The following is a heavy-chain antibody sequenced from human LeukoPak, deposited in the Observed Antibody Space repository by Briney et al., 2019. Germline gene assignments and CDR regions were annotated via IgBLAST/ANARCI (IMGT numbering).Heavy chain of an antibody. J-gene: IGHJ3*02. CDR1: GFTFSSYA. CDR3: AREGSITMVRGVIGAIQLDAFDI. Sequence: GGSLRLSCAASGFTFSSYAMSWVRQAPGKGLEWVSAISGSGGSTYYADSVKGRFTISRDNAKNSLYLQMNSLRAEDTAVYYCAREGSITMVRGVIGAIQLDAFDIWGQGTMVTVSS. CDR2: ISGSGGST. V-gene: IGHV3-23*01. D-gene: IGHD3-10*01.